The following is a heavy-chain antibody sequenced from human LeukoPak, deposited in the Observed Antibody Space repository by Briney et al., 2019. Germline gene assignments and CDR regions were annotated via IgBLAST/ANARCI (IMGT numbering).Heavy chain of an antibody. CDR2: IKSKTDGGTT. V-gene: IGHV3-15*01. D-gene: IGHD3-3*01. CDR3: ARVEYPYDFWSGYYDY. J-gene: IGHJ4*02. Sequence: GGSLRLSCAASGFTFSNAWMSWVRQAPGKGLEWVGRIKSKTDGGTTDYAAPVKGGFTISRDDSKNTLYLQMNSLRAEDTAVYYCARVEYPYDFWSGYYDYWGQGTLVTVSS. CDR1: GFTFSNAW.